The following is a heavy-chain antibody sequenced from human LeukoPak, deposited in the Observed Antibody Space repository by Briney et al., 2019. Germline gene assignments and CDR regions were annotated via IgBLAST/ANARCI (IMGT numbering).Heavy chain of an antibody. CDR2: ISWNSGSR. CDR3: AKGGAYAINGPPYYMDV. D-gene: IGHD2-8*01. V-gene: IGHV3-9*01. Sequence: HPGRSLRLSCVGSGFTFDDYAMHWVRQAPGKGLEWVSGISWNSGSRDYGDSVKGRFTISRDNAENSPYLHMNSLRVEDTALYYCAKGGAYAINGPPYYMDVWGKGTTVTVSS. CDR1: GFTFDDYA. J-gene: IGHJ6*03.